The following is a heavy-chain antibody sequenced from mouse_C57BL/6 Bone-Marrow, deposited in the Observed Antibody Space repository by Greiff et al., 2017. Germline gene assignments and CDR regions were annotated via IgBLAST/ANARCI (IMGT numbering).Heavy chain of an antibody. Sequence: EVMLVESGGGLVKPGGSLKLSCAASGFTFSSYTMSWVRQTPEKRLEWVATISGGGGNTYYPDSVKGRFTISRDNAKNTLYLQMSSLRSEDTALYYCARPHSNFYAMDYWGQGTSVTVSS. CDR3: ARPHSNFYAMDY. V-gene: IGHV5-9*01. CDR1: GFTFSSYT. D-gene: IGHD2-5*01. J-gene: IGHJ4*01. CDR2: ISGGGGNT.